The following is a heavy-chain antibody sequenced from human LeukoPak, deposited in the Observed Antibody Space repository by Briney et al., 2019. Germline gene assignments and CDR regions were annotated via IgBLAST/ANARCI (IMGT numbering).Heavy chain of an antibody. J-gene: IGHJ4*02. CDR2: IYYSGST. D-gene: IGHD3-3*01. CDR3: ASSSIWSGSPFDY. CDR1: GGSISSSSYY. Sequence: NPSETLSLTCTVSGGSISSSSYYWGWIRQPPGKGLEWIGSIYYSGSTYYNPSLKSRVTISVDTSKNQFSLKLSSVTAADTAVYYCASSSIWSGSPFDYWGQGTLVTVSS. V-gene: IGHV4-39*01.